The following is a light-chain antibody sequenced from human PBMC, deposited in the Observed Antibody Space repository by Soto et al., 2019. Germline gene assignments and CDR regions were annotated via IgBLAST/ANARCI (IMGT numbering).Light chain of an antibody. CDR1: QSVTRNY. CDR3: QQYDSSPKT. Sequence: EIVMTQSPATLSVSPGERATLSCRASQSVTRNYLAWYQQKPGQAPRLLIYGASSRATGIPDRFSGTGSGTDFTLTISRLEPEDFAVYYCQQYDSSPKTFGQGTKVDI. J-gene: IGKJ1*01. CDR2: GAS. V-gene: IGKV3-20*01.